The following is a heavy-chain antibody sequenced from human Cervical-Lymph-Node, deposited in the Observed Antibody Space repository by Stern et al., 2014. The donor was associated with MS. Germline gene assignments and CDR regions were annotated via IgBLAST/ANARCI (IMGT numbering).Heavy chain of an antibody. J-gene: IGHJ4*02. CDR2: IYYSGST. V-gene: IGHV4-59*08. CDR1: GGSIRNYY. CDR3: ATFFRSGSSYYFDY. Sequence: QVQLQESGPGLVKPSETLSLTCTVSGGSIRNYYWSWIRQPPGKGLEWIGYIYYSGSTNSNPSLKSRVTMSVDPSKNLLSLKLTSGTAADTAVYYCATFFRSGSSYYFDYWGQGTLVTVAS. D-gene: IGHD5-12*01.